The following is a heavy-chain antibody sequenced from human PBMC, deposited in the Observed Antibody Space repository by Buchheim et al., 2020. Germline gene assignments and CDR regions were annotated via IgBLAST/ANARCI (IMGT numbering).Heavy chain of an antibody. CDR3: AGAGFWSGYIFDY. Sequence: QVQLQESGPGLVKPSETLSLTCTVSGGSISSYYWSWIRQPPGKGLEWIGYIYYSGSTNYNPSLKSRVTISVDTSKNQFSLKLSSVTAADTAVYYCAGAGFWSGYIFDYWGQGTL. D-gene: IGHD3-3*01. V-gene: IGHV4-59*01. CDR1: GGSISSYY. CDR2: IYYSGST. J-gene: IGHJ4*02.